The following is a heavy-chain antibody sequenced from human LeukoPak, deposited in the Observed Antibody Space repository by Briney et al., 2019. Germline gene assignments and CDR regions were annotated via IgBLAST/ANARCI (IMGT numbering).Heavy chain of an antibody. CDR1: GFTFSSYE. D-gene: IGHD7-27*01. Sequence: GGSLRLSCAASGFTFSSYEMNWVRQAPGKGLEWVSYISSSGSTIYYADSVKGRFTISRDNAKNSLYLQMNGLRAEDTAVYYCAIDDSLGVDYWGQGTLVTVST. CDR2: ISSSGSTI. CDR3: AIDDSLGVDY. V-gene: IGHV3-48*03. J-gene: IGHJ4*02.